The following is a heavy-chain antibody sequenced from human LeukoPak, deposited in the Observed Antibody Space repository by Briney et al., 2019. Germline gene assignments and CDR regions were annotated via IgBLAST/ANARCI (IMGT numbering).Heavy chain of an antibody. J-gene: IGHJ6*02. CDR1: GFTFSDYY. CDR3: ARDQLVLSYYYAMDV. CDR2: ISSSGSTI. V-gene: IGHV3-11*04. D-gene: IGHD6-13*01. Sequence: GGSLRLSCAASGFTFSDYYMSWIRQAPGKGLEWVSYISSSGSTIYYADSVKGRFTISRDNAKNSLYLQMNSLRDEDTAVYYCARDQLVLSYYYAMDVWGQGTTVTVSS.